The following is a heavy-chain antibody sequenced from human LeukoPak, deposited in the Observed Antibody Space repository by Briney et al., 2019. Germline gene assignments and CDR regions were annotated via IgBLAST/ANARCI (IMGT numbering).Heavy chain of an antibody. CDR3: TRHHDYGDKIDY. CDR2: IHYNEST. Sequence: PSETLSLTCTVSGASVPIASHYWAWIPPPPGNGLEWIGSIHYNESTYYIPSLKSQLTISGDTYKSQFSLKLTFVTAADTAVYYCTRHHDYGDKIDYWGQGTLVTVSS. J-gene: IGHJ4*02. V-gene: IGHV4-39*01. CDR1: GASVPIASHY. D-gene: IGHD4-23*01.